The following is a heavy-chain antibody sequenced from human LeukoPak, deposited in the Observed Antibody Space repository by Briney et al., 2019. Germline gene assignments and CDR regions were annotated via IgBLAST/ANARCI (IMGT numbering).Heavy chain of an antibody. CDR2: ISSSSSYI. J-gene: IGHJ4*02. CDR3: ASMGYCSSTSCYSGFQPLAIFDY. Sequence: GGSLRLSCAASGFTFSSYSMNWVRQAPGKGLEWVSSISSSSSYIYYADSVKGRFTISRDNAKNSLYLQMNSLRAEDTAVYYCASMGYCSSTSCYSGFQPLAIFDYWGQGTLVTVSS. D-gene: IGHD2-2*01. V-gene: IGHV3-21*01. CDR1: GFTFSSYS.